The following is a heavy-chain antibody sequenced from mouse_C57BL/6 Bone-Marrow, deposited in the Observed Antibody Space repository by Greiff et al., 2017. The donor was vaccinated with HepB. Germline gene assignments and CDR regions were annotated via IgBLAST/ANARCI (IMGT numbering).Heavy chain of an antibody. CDR1: GFSFNTYA. V-gene: IGHV10-1*01. Sequence: GGGLVQPKGSLKLSCAASGFSFNTYAMNWVRQAPGKGLEWVARIRSKSNNYATYYADSVKDRFTISRDDSESMLYLQMNNLKTEDTAMYYCVREHYYFDYWGQGTTLTVSS. CDR3: VREHYYFDY. CDR2: IRSKSNNYAT. J-gene: IGHJ2*01.